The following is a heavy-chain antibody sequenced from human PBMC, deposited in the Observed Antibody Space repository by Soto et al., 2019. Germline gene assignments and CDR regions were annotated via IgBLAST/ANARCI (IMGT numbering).Heavy chain of an antibody. CDR3: ARGGPSPYCSGGSCDHYPNSFDI. CDR2: INHSGST. Sequence: QVQLQQWGAGLLKPSETLSLTCAVYGGSFSGYYWSWIRQPPGKGLEWIGEINHSGSTNYNPSLKSLVTISVDTSMNQCALKLSSVTAAGTAVYYCARGGPSPYCSGGSCDHYPNSFDIWGQGTMVTVSS. CDR1: GGSFSGYY. D-gene: IGHD2-15*01. J-gene: IGHJ3*02. V-gene: IGHV4-34*01.